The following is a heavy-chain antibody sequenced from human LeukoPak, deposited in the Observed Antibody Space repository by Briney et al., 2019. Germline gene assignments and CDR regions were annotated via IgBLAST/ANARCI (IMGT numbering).Heavy chain of an antibody. CDR1: IDSTSGNY. J-gene: IGHJ4*02. D-gene: IGHD2-8*02. CDR3: VTDILCAPTHGAY. Sequence: SETLSLTCAVSIDSTSGNYWSWVRQSPGKGLEWIGEVHRSGRTNYMPSLKSRVTISIDKSKDQISLDLTSVTAADTAVYYCVTDILCAPTHGAYWGQGTLVTVSS. CDR2: VHRSGRT. V-gene: IGHV4-4*02.